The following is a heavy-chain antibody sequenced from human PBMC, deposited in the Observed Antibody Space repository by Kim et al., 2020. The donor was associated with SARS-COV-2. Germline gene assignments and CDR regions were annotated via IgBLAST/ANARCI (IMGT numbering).Heavy chain of an antibody. V-gene: IGHV4-4*07. CDR2: IHSTGTT. Sequence: SETLSLTCSVSGGSISGYYWTWIRQAAGKGLEWIGRIHSTGTTIYNPSLNSRVTVSLDTSRRQFSLKLNSVTAADTAIYYCARLGKVAVAGSYYYYGMDVWGRGTTVTVSS. D-gene: IGHD6-19*01. CDR1: GGSISGYY. CDR3: ARLGKVAVAGSYYYYGMDV. J-gene: IGHJ6*02.